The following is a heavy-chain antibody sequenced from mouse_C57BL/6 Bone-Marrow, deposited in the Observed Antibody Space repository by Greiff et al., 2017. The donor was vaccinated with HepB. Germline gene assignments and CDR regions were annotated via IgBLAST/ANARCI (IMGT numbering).Heavy chain of an antibody. Sequence: EVKLVESGGGLVKPGGSLKLSCAASGFTFSDYGMHWVRQAPEKGLEWVAYISSGSSTIYYADTVKGRFTISRDNAKNTLFLRMTSLRSEDTAMYYCATTMIRRAWFAYWGQGTLVTVSA. CDR2: ISSGSSTI. CDR3: ATTMIRRAWFAY. D-gene: IGHD2-4*01. J-gene: IGHJ3*01. CDR1: GFTFSDYG. V-gene: IGHV5-17*01.